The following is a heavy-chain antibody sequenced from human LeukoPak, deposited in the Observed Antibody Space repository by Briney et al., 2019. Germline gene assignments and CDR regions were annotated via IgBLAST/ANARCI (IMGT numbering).Heavy chain of an antibody. J-gene: IGHJ3*02. CDR1: GSTFSSYS. D-gene: IGHD1-26*01. CDR3: ARDQWELSCCAFDI. CDR2: ISSSSSYI. Sequence: PGGSLRLSCAASGSTFSSYSMNWVRQAPGKGLEWVSSISSSSSYIYYADSVKGRFTISRDNAKNSLYLQMNSLRAEDTAVYYCARDQWELSCCAFDIWGQGTMVTVSS. V-gene: IGHV3-21*01.